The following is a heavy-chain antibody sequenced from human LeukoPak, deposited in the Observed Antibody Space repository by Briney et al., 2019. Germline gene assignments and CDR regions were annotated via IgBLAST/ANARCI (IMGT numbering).Heavy chain of an antibody. CDR3: ARHKFRSWGELYNWFDP. CDR1: GSSISSYY. Sequence: PSETLSLTCTVSGSSISSYYWSWIRQPPGKGLEWIGYIYYSGSTNYNPSLKSRVTISVDTSKNQFSLKLSSVTAADTAVYYCARHKFRSWGELYNWFDPWGQGTLVTVSS. D-gene: IGHD3-16*01. J-gene: IGHJ5*02. CDR2: IYYSGST. V-gene: IGHV4-59*08.